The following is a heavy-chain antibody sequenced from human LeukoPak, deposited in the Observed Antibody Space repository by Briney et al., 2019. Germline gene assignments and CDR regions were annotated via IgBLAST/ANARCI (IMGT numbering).Heavy chain of an antibody. Sequence: SETLSLTCTVSGGSISSYYWSWIRQPPGKGLEWIGNIYDSGSTNYNPSLKSRVTISVDTSKNQCSLKLSSVTAAGTAVYYCARQSISGSSLSYFDYWGQGTLVNISS. V-gene: IGHV4-59*01. CDR2: IYDSGST. D-gene: IGHD3-22*01. CDR1: GGSISSYY. J-gene: IGHJ4*02. CDR3: ARQSISGSSLSYFDY.